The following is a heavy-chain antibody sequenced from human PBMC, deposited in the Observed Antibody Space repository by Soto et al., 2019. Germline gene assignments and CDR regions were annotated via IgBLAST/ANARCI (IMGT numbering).Heavy chain of an antibody. CDR1: ESTVRRDW. CDR3: SGGVGDSF. J-gene: IGHJ4*02. CDR2: VNQDGIAK. Sequence: EVHLVESGGGLVQTGGSLRLSCAIYESTVRRDWMNWVRQAPGKGLEWVAHVNQDGIAKYYVDSVKGRFTISRDNANNLLTLQMNSLSAGDSAMYYCSGGVGDSFWGQGTLVTVSS. V-gene: IGHV3-7*04. D-gene: IGHD3-16*01.